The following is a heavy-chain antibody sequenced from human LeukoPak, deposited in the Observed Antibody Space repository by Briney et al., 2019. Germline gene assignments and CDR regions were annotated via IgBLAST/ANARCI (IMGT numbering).Heavy chain of an antibody. V-gene: IGHV3-30*18. J-gene: IGHJ4*02. CDR3: AKDRDVGAAGYYFGY. Sequence: PGGSLRLSCAASGFTFSSYGMHRVRQAPGKGLEWVAVISSDGNDKYHADSVKGRFTISRDNSKNTLYLQMNSLRAEDTAVYYCAKDRDVGAAGYYFGYWGQGTLLTVSA. CDR2: ISSDGNDK. CDR1: GFTFSSYG. D-gene: IGHD6-13*01.